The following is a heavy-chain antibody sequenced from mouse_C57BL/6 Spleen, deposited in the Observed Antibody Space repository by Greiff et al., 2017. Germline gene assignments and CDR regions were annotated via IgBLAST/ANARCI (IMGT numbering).Heavy chain of an antibody. V-gene: IGHV5-4*01. CDR1: GFTFSSYA. D-gene: IGHD3-3*01. Sequence: EVKVVESGGGLVKPGGSLKLSCAASGFTFSSYAMSWVRQTPEKRLEWVATISDGGSYTYYPDNVKGRFTISRDNAKNNLYLQMSHLKSEDTAMYDCARDARDVFPFDYWGQGTTLTVSS. J-gene: IGHJ2*01. CDR2: ISDGGSYT. CDR3: ARDARDVFPFDY.